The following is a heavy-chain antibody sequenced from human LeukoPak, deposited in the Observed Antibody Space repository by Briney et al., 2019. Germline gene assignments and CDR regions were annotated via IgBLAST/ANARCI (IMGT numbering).Heavy chain of an antibody. CDR1: GGSISSGDYY. Sequence: SETLSLTCTVSGGSISSGDYYWSWIRQPPGKGLEWIGYIYYSGSTYYNPSLKSRVTISVDTSKNQFSLKLSSVTAADTAVYYCASASRDGYNRRDYWGQGTPVTVSS. CDR3: ASASRDGYNRRDY. D-gene: IGHD5-24*01. J-gene: IGHJ4*02. CDR2: IYYSGST. V-gene: IGHV4-30-4*01.